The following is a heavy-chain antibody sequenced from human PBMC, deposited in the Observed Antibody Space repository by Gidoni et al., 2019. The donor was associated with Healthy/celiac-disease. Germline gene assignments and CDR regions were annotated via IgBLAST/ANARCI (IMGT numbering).Heavy chain of an antibody. CDR2: T. V-gene: IGHV3-73*01. Sequence: TAYAASVKGRFTISRDDSKNTAYLQMNSLKTEDTAVYYCTRTVSGSPNYYYYYMDVWGKGTTVTVSS. D-gene: IGHD3-10*01. CDR3: TRTVSGSPNYYYYYMDV. J-gene: IGHJ6*03.